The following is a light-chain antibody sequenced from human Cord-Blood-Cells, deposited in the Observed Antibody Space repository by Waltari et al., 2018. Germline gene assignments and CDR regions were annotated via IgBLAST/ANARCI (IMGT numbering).Light chain of an antibody. CDR1: SSDVGGYNY. CDR3: SSYTSSSTLV. J-gene: IGLJ3*02. V-gene: IGLV2-14*03. CDR2: DVS. Sequence: QSALTQPASVSGSPGQSITISCTGTSSDVGGYNYVSWYQQHPGKAPKPMIYDVSNRPSVVSNRFAGSKSGSTASLSISGLQAEDEADYYCSSYTSSSTLVFGGGTKLTVL.